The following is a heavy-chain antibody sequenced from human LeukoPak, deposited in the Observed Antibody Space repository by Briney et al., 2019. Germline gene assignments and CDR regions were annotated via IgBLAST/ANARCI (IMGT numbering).Heavy chain of an antibody. Sequence: SETLSLTCTVSGYSISSGYYWGWIRQPPRKGLEWIGSIYHSGSTYYNPSLKSRVTISVDTSKNQFSLKLSSVTAADTAVYYCARVSYYDILTGYYSHFDYWGQGTLVTVSS. D-gene: IGHD3-9*01. CDR1: GYSISSGYY. J-gene: IGHJ4*02. V-gene: IGHV4-38-2*02. CDR2: IYHSGST. CDR3: ARVSYYDILTGYYSHFDY.